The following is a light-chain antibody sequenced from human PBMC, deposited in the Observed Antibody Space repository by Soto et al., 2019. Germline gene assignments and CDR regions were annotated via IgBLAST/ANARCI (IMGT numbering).Light chain of an antibody. J-gene: IGKJ4*01. CDR3: QQYGSSPPLT. Sequence: EFVLTQSPGTLSLSPGERATLSCRASQSVSSSYLAWYQQKPGQAPRILIYGASTRATGIPDRFSGSGSGTDFPLPISSLEPEDFALYYCQQYGSSPPLTFGGGTKVEIK. CDR1: QSVSSSY. V-gene: IGKV3-20*01. CDR2: GAS.